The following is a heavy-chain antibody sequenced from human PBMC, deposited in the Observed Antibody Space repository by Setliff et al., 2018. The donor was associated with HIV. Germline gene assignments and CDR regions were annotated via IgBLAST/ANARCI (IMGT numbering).Heavy chain of an antibody. J-gene: IGHJ5*02. Sequence: GASVKVSCKASGGTFSSYAISWVRQAPGQGLEWMGGIIPMYGSVDYAQKFQGRVTMTRNTSISTAYMELSSLRSEDTAVYYCARVPIVGAANLNWFDPWGQGTLVTVSS. CDR1: GGTFSSYA. D-gene: IGHD1-26*01. V-gene: IGHV1-69*05. CDR3: ARVPIVGAANLNWFDP. CDR2: IIPMYGSV.